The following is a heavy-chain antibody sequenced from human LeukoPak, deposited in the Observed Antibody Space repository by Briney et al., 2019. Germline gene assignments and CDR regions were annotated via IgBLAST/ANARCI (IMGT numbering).Heavy chain of an antibody. D-gene: IGHD1-26*01. V-gene: IGHV3-23*01. CDR3: AKVLGSRSNWYFDY. J-gene: IGHJ4*02. Sequence: GGSLRLSCAASGFTFSSYAMGWVRQAPGKGLEWVSAISGSGGSTYYADSVKGRFTISRDNSKNTLYLQMNSLRAEDTAVYYCAKVLGSRSNWYFDYWGQGTLVTVSS. CDR1: GFTFSSYA. CDR2: ISGSGGST.